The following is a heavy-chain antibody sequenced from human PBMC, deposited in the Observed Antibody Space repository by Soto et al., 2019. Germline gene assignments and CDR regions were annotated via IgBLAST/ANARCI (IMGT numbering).Heavy chain of an antibody. Sequence: ESGGGVVQPGRSLRLSCAASGFTFSSYGMHWVRQAPGKGLEWVAVIWYDGSNKYYADSVKGRFTISRDNSKNTLYLQMNSLRAEDTAVYYCARVIISQVAADYWGQGTLVTVSS. CDR2: IWYDGSNK. V-gene: IGHV3-33*01. J-gene: IGHJ4*02. CDR3: ARVIISQVAADY. CDR1: GFTFSSYG. D-gene: IGHD3-10*01.